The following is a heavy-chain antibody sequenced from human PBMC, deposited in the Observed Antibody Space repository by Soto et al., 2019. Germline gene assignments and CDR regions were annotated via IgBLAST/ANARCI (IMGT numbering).Heavy chain of an antibody. Sequence: GGSLRLSCVASGFTFSSFAMSWVRQAPGKGLEWVSLLSGSGDNTYYADSVKGRFTISRDNSKSTLYLQMNSLRAEDTAIYYCARDISPGQGYRIFDYWGQGTQVTVSS. J-gene: IGHJ4*02. CDR1: GFTFSSFA. CDR3: ARDISPGQGYRIFDY. D-gene: IGHD5-18*01. V-gene: IGHV3-23*01. CDR2: LSGSGDNT.